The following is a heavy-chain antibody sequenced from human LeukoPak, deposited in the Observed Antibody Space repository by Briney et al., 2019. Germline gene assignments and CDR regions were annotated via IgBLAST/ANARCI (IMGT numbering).Heavy chain of an antibody. CDR3: ATYLNRNFKFEY. CDR1: SDSITNVNYF. CDR2: IFHSGVT. Sequence: SETLSLTCTVSSDSITNVNYFWTWIRQPPVQGLEWIGYIFHSGVTHYNPSLKNRLTMSVDTSKNQFSLSLTSVTAADTAVYYCATYLNRNFKFEYWGRGTLVTVSS. V-gene: IGHV4-30-4*08. J-gene: IGHJ4*02. D-gene: IGHD2-21*01.